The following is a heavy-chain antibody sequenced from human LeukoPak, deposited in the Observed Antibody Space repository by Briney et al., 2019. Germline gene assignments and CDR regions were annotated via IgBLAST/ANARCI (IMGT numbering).Heavy chain of an antibody. V-gene: IGHV3-48*01. CDR2: ISSSSSTI. J-gene: IGHJ4*02. CDR1: GFTFSSYS. D-gene: IGHD6-6*01. Sequence: GGSLRLSCAASGFTFSSYSMSWVRQAPGKGLEWVSYISSSSSTIYYADSVKGRFTISRDNAKNSLYLQMNSLRAEDTAVYYCASFQLVPLWGQGTLVTVSS. CDR3: ASFQLVPL.